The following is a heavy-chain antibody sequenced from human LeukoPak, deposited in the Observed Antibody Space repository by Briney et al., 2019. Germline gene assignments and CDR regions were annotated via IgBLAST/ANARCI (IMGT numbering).Heavy chain of an antibody. CDR3: ARHRAYSSSSPFDY. J-gene: IGHJ4*02. V-gene: IGHV3-66*04. Sequence: GGSLRLSCAASGFTVSSNYMSWVRQAPGKGLEWVSVIYSGGSTYYADSVKGRFTISRDNFKDTLYLQMNSLRAEDTAVYYCARHRAYSSSSPFDYWGQGTLVTVSS. CDR1: GFTVSSNY. D-gene: IGHD6-6*01. CDR2: IYSGGST.